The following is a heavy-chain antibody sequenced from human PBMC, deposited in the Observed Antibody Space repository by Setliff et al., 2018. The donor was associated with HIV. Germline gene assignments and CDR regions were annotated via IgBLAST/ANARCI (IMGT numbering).Heavy chain of an antibody. CDR1: GGSISSVDYY. Sequence: SETLSLTCTVSGGSISSVDYYWNWIRQPPGKGLEWIGYITYSGSAYYNPSLKSRVTISIDTSNNQISLKVPFVDAADTAVYFCARRFKNEYEFSGYMDVWGNGTMVTVSS. D-gene: IGHD2-15*01. CDR3: ARRFKNEYEFSGYMDV. V-gene: IGHV4-30-4*08. CDR2: ITYSGSA. J-gene: IGHJ6*03.